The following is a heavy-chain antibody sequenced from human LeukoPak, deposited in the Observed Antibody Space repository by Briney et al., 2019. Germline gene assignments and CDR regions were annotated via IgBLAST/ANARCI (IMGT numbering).Heavy chain of an antibody. D-gene: IGHD3-9*01. CDR2: ISSNGSST. V-gene: IGHV3-64D*06. CDR3: VKGWANYDILTGRDY. J-gene: IGHJ4*02. Sequence: PGGSLRLSCSASGLTFSSYAMHWVRQAPGKRLEYVSAISSNGSSTYYADSVKGRFTISRDNSKNTLYLQMSSLRAEDTAVYYCVKGWANYDILTGRDYWGQGTLVTVSS. CDR1: GLTFSSYA.